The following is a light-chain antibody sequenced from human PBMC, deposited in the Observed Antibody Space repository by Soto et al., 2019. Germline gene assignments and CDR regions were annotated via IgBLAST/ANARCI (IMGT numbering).Light chain of an antibody. Sequence: EIVLTQSPGTLSLSPGERATLSCRASQSVSSSYLAWYQQKPGQAPRLLIYGASSRATGIPERFSGSGSGTDLTLTISRLEPEDFAVYYCQQYGSSPRITFGQGTRLEIK. V-gene: IGKV3-20*01. J-gene: IGKJ5*01. CDR2: GAS. CDR1: QSVSSSY. CDR3: QQYGSSPRIT.